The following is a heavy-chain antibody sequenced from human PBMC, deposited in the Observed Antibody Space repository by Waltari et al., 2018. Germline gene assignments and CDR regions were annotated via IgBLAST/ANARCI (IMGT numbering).Heavy chain of an antibody. CDR2: IFTSGST. CDR1: GGSISSGSVY. Sequence: QVQLQESGPGLVRPSQTLSLTCTVSGGSISSGSVYWTWIRQPAGKGLEWVGHIFTSGSTKYNPPIKSRVSVSLDTSENQFSLRLSSVTAADTAVYYCARDEARYYDIMTGGGYYGLDVWGQGTTVTVAS. V-gene: IGHV4-61*02. D-gene: IGHD3-9*01. CDR3: ARDEARYYDIMTGGGYYGLDV. J-gene: IGHJ6*02.